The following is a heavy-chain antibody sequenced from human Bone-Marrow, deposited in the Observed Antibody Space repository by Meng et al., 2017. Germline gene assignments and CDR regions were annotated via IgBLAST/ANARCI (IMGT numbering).Heavy chain of an antibody. CDR2: IHHGGNT. V-gene: IGHV4-4*02. J-gene: IGHJ4*02. Sequence: QVRLQESGPRLVKPSATLSLTCDVSGGSVTSNNWWSWVRQSPGKALEWIGEIHHGGNTNYDLSLKSRVTISMEKAKNQIFLRLTSVTAADTAMYYCVRVSGQDLGGWADSWGQGTLVTVSS. CDR3: VRVSGQDLGGWADS. CDR1: GGSVTSNNW. D-gene: IGHD3-16*01.